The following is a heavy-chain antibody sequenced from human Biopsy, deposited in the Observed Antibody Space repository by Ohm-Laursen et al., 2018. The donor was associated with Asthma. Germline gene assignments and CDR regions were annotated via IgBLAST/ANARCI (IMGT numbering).Heavy chain of an antibody. CDR3: ARTYYDFLTGQVNDAFAI. D-gene: IGHD3-9*01. J-gene: IGHJ3*02. V-gene: IGHV1-46*01. CDR1: GYTFTSYY. Sequence: ASVKVSCKASGYTFTSYYMHWVRQAPGQGLEWMGIINPSVGSASYAQKFQGRVTMTRDTSTSTAYMELSSLRSEDTAVYYCARTYYDFLTGQVNDAFAIWGQGTMVTVSS. CDR2: INPSVGSA.